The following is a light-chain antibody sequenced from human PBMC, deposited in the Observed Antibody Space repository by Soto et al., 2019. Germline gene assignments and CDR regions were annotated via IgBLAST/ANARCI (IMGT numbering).Light chain of an antibody. Sequence: DIQMTQSPSSLSASVGDRVTITCRTSQSISIYLNWYQQIPGKAPKLLIYDASNLEAGVPSRFRGSGSGTDFTFTISRLQPEDIATYYCQQYENLPTFGQGTRLEIK. CDR3: QQYENLPT. V-gene: IGKV1-33*01. CDR2: DAS. CDR1: QSISIY. J-gene: IGKJ5*01.